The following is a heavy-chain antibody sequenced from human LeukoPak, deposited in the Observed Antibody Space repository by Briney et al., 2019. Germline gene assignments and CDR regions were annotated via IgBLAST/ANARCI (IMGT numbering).Heavy chain of an antibody. CDR2: IHHSGST. CDR3: ASMEGITGIQPGTPHWFDA. J-gene: IGHJ5*02. CDR1: GYSISSGYY. D-gene: IGHD5-18*01. V-gene: IGHV4-38-2*02. Sequence: SETLSLTCTVSGYSISSGYYWCLSQQPPGKGLGWSGSIHHSGSTYYNPSLKSRVTISGDTSKSQFSLKLSSVTAADTAVYYCASMEGITGIQPGTPHWFDAWGQGTLVTVSS.